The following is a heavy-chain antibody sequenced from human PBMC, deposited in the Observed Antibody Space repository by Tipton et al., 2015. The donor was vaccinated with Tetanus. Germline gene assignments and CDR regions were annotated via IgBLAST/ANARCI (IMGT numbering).Heavy chain of an antibody. CDR3: ARIRQVGKPGAFFDY. J-gene: IGHJ4*02. D-gene: IGHD7-27*01. Sequence: TLSLTCTVSGGSINSYYWSWIRQPPGKGLEWIGDIYYSGSTNYNPSLRSRVTISVDTSKNQFSLKLSSVTAADTAVYYCARIRQVGKPGAFFDYWGQGPLVTVSS. CDR1: GGSINSYY. CDR2: IYYSGST. V-gene: IGHV4-59*01.